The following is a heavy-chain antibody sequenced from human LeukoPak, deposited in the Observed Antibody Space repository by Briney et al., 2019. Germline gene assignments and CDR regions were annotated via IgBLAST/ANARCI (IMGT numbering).Heavy chain of an antibody. D-gene: IGHD5-18*01. CDR2: ISSSSSYI. Sequence: GGSLRLSCAASGFTFSSYSMNWVRQAPGKGLEWVSSISSSSSYIYYADSVKGRFTISRDNAKNSLYLQMNSLRAEDTAVYYCARRGSRGYSYEVWGQGTLVTVSS. CDR3: ARRGSRGYSYEV. V-gene: IGHV3-21*01. CDR1: GFTFSSYS. J-gene: IGHJ4*02.